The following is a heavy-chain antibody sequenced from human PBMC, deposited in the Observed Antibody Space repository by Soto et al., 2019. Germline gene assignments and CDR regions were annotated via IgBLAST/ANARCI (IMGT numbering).Heavy chain of an antibody. Sequence: GGSLRLSCAASGFTFSSYGMHWVRQAPGKGLEWVAVISYDGSNKYYADSVKGRFTISRDNSKNTLYLQMNSLRAEDTAVYYCAKEFESYTNYFDYWGQGTLVTVSS. CDR3: AKEFESYTNYFDY. D-gene: IGHD3-16*02. CDR2: ISYDGSNK. CDR1: GFTFSSYG. J-gene: IGHJ4*02. V-gene: IGHV3-30*18.